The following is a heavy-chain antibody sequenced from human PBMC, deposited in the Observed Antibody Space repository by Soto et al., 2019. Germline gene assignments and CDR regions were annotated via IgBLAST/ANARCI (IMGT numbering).Heavy chain of an antibody. D-gene: IGHD3-10*01. V-gene: IGHV3-23*01. CDR2: ISVSGGST. Sequence: EVQLLESGGGLVQPGGSLRLSCAASGFTFSSYAMSWVRQAPGKGLEWVSAISVSGGSTYYADSVKGRFTISRDNSKNTLYLQMNSLRAEDTAVYYCAKDDYYYGSGSYWGVDYWGQGTLVTVSS. J-gene: IGHJ4*02. CDR3: AKDDYYYGSGSYWGVDY. CDR1: GFTFSSYA.